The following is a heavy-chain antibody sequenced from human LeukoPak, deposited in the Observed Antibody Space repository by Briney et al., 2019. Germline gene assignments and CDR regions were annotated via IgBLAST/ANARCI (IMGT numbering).Heavy chain of an antibody. CDR2: ISSSSSTI. J-gene: IGHJ4*02. CDR3: ARDLLTVTTPGNFDY. D-gene: IGHD4-17*01. Sequence: PGGSLRLSCAASGFTFSSYSMNWVRQAPGKGLEWVSYISSSSSTIYYADSVKGRFTISRDNAKNSLYLQMNSLRAEATAVYYCARDLLTVTTPGNFDYWGQGTLVTVSS. CDR1: GFTFSSYS. V-gene: IGHV3-48*04.